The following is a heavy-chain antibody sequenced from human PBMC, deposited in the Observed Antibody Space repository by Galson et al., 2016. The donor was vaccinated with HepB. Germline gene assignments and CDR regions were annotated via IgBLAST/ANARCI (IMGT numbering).Heavy chain of an antibody. D-gene: IGHD2-8*02. J-gene: IGHJ4*02. CDR1: GFIFSTYA. CDR3: AQALAPYCSGGSCFRGFDS. CDR2: ITGGGGTT. V-gene: IGHV3-23*01. Sequence: SLRLSCAASGFIFSTYALSWVRQAPGKGLELVSGITGGGGTTHYADSVKGRCTISRENSKSTLHRQMNNLRAEDTAIYYGAQALAPYCSGGSCFRGFDSWGRGTLVTVSS.